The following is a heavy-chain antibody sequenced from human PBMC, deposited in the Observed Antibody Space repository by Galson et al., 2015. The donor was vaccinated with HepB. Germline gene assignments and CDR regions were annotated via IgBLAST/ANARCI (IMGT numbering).Heavy chain of an antibody. CDR3: ARRPDGFDI. J-gene: IGHJ3*02. CDR2: IDHSGET. Sequence: SETLSLTCAVHGASVSGYNWNWIRQSPGKGLEWIGQIDHSGETDYNTSLSSRLTISLDTSKNQFSLKLTSVTAADTAIYFCARRPDGFDIWGQGTRVTVSS. V-gene: IGHV4-34*01. CDR1: GASVSGYN. D-gene: IGHD6-25*01.